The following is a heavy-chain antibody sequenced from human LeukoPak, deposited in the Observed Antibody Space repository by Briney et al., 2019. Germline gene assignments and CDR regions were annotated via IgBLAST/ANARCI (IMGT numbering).Heavy chain of an antibody. D-gene: IGHD3-22*01. J-gene: IGHJ4*02. V-gene: IGHV3-23*01. CDR1: GFTITNYA. Sequence: GGSLTLSCAASGFTITNYAMSWVRQGPGKGLEWVSGLSTSPRYADSVRARFIVSRDHSRNTFSLKMNSLRAEDTAVYYCVRGEVAVQYYFESLGQGTLVTVSS. CDR2: LSTSPR. CDR3: VRGEVAVQYYFES.